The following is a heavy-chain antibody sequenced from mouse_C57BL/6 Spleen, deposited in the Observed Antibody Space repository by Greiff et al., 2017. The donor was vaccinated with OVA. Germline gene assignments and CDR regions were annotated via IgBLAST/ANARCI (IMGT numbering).Heavy chain of an antibody. CDR3: TTRGDDLYFDY. J-gene: IGHJ2*01. CDR1: GFNIKDDY. CDR2: IDPENGDT. Sequence: VQLQQSGAELVRPGASVKLSCTASGFNIKDDYMHWVKQRPEQGLEWIGWIDPENGDTEYASKFQGKATITADTSSNTAYLQLSSLTSEDTAVYYCTTRGDDLYFDYWGQGTTLTVSS. V-gene: IGHV14-4*01.